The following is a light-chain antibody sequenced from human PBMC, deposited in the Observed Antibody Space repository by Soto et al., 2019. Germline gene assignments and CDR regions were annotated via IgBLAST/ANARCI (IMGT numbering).Light chain of an antibody. V-gene: IGKV1-5*03. CDR3: QQYSNWPIT. CDR1: HSINIW. J-gene: IGKJ3*01. CDR2: KAS. Sequence: DIQMTQSPSTLSAFVGDRVNITCRASHSINIWLAWYQQKAGKAPKLLIYKASNLKSGVPSRFSGSGYRTEFTLTISSLQSEDFAVYYCQQYSNWPITFGPGTKVDIK.